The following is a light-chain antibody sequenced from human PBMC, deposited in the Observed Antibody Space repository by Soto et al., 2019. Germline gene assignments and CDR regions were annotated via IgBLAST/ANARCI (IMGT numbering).Light chain of an antibody. V-gene: IGKV3-20*01. CDR3: QQYAKSPLT. Sequence: EIVLTQSPATLSLSPGERATLSCRASQSVSRNYLAWYQQKPGQAPRLLIYDASSRATGIPDRFSGSGSETDFTLTISRLEAEDFAVYHCQQYAKSPLTFGGGTKLEIK. J-gene: IGKJ4*01. CDR2: DAS. CDR1: QSVSRNY.